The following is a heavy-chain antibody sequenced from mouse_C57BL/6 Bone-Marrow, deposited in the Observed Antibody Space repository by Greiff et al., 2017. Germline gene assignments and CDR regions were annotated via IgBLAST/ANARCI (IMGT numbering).Heavy chain of an antibody. D-gene: IGHD1-1*01. CDR1: GFSLTSYG. CDR3: AKDYGSNPYYFDY. CDR2: IWRGGST. V-gene: IGHV2-5*01. Sequence: VQRVESGPGLVQPSQSLSITCTVSGFSLTSYGVHWVRQSPGKGLEWLGVIWRGGSTDYNAAFMSRLSITKDNSKSHVFFKMNSLQADDTAIYYCAKDYGSNPYYFDYWGQGTTLTVSS. J-gene: IGHJ2*01.